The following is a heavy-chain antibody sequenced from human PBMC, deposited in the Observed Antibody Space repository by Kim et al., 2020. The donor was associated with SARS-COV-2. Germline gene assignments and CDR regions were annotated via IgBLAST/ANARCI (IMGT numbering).Heavy chain of an antibody. J-gene: IGHJ5*02. V-gene: IGHV4-39*07. D-gene: IGHD5-18*01. CDR3: ARGCSDTAMVNVDWFDP. Sequence: LKSRVTISVDTSKNQFSLKLSSVTAADTAVYYCARGCSDTAMVNVDWFDPWGQGTLVTVSS.